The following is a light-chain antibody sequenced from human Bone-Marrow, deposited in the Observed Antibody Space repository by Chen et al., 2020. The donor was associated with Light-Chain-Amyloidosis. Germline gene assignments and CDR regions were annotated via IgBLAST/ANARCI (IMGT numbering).Light chain of an antibody. J-gene: IGLJ2*01. Sequence: SYELTQPPSLSVSPGQTPRITCSGDDLPTKYAYWYQQKPGQAPVLVIHRHTERPSGSSERLSGSRSGTPTTLTISGVEAAHEADNHCQSADSSSTYEVIFGGGTKLNVL. CDR1: DLPTKY. CDR2: RHT. CDR3: QSADSSSTYEVI. V-gene: IGLV3-25*03.